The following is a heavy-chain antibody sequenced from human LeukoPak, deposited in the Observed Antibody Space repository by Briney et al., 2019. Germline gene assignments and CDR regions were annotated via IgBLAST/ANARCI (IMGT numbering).Heavy chain of an antibody. V-gene: IGHV3-53*01. J-gene: IGHJ4*02. CDR1: GVTISYNY. CDR2: IYTTGTT. D-gene: IGHD2-15*01. CDR3: AAQDTFFDS. Sequence: GSLRLSCAASGVTISYNYMTWVRPAPGKGLEWVSSIYTTGTTYYTDSVKGRFTISRDSSKTTVFLQMNNQRVEDTAVYYCAAQDTFFDSWGQGTLVTVSS.